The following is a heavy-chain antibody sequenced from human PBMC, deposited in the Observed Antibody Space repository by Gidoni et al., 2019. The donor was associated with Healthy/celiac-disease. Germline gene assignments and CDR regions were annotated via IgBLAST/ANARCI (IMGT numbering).Heavy chain of an antibody. CDR3: ARGGGAFDI. V-gene: IGHV3-7*03. J-gene: IGHJ3*02. CDR1: GFTFPTYW. Sequence: EVHLVEPGGGLVQPGGSLRLSCAASGFTFPTYWMNWFRQAPGKGLEWVAKIDQGGRETYYVDSVKGRFTISRDNVKNSLYLQMNRLRAEDTAVYYCARGGGAFDIWGQGQWSPSLQ. CDR2: IDQGGRET.